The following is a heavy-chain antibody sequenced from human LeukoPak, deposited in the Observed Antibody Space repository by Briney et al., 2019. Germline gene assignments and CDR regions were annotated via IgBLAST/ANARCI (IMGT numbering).Heavy chain of an antibody. V-gene: IGHV3-11*06. J-gene: IGHJ6*03. D-gene: IGHD5-12*01. CDR2: ISGSGTDI. CDR3: ARARGRGYSGYDSPGYMDV. Sequence: GGSLRLSCEASGFTFSDPYMSWIRQAPGKGLECLSYISGSGTDINYADSVKGRFTISRDNAKNSLYLQMNSLRAEDTAVYYCARARGRGYSGYDSPGYMDVWGKGTTVTVSS. CDR1: GFTFSDPY.